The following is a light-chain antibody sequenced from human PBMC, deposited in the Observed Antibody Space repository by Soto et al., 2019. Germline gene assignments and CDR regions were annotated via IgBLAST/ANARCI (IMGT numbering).Light chain of an antibody. J-gene: IGLJ1*01. V-gene: IGLV2-14*01. Sequence: QSALTQPASVSGSPGQSITISCTGTSSDVGGYNYVSWYQQHPGKAPKLMIYEVSNRPSGFSNRFSGSKSGNTSSLTISGLQAEDEADYYFTSYPSSITYVFGTGTKVTVL. CDR3: TSYPSSITYV. CDR2: EVS. CDR1: SSDVGGYNY.